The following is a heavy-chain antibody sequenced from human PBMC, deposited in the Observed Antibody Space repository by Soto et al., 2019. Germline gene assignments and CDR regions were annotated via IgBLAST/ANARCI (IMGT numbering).Heavy chain of an antibody. Sequence: EVQLVESGGGLVQPGRSLRLSCAASGFTFDDYAMHWVRQAPGKGLEWVSGISWNSGSIGYADSVKGRFTISRDNAKTPLYLQMNRLGAEDTACYYWAKNIVGRAAAGPWGYVMDVGGQGTRVTVSS. J-gene: IGHJ6*02. CDR2: ISWNSGSI. CDR3: AKNIVGRAAAGPWGYVMDV. D-gene: IGHD6-25*01. CDR1: GFTFDDYA. V-gene: IGHV3-9*01.